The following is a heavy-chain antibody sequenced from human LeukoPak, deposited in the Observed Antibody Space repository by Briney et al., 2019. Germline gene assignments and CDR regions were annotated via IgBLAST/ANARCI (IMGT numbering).Heavy chain of an antibody. CDR2: ISYDGSNK. CDR1: GFTFSSYG. J-gene: IGHJ4*02. D-gene: IGHD5-18*01. Sequence: GGSLRLSCAASGFTFSSYGMHWVRQAPGKGLEWVAVISYDGSNKYYADSVKGRFTISRDNSKNTLYLQMNSLRAEDTAVYYCAKVRIQLWPPLSCWGQGTLVTVSS. CDR3: AKVRIQLWPPLSC. V-gene: IGHV3-30*18.